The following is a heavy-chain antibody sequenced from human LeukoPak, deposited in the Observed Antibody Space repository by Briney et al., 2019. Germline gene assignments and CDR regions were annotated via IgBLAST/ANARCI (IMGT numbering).Heavy chain of an antibody. Sequence: SVKVSCKASGGTFSSYAISWVRQAPGQGLEWMGRIIPIFGTANYAQKFQGRVTITTDESTSTAYMELSSLRSEDTAVYCCAREALNPSYYDFWSGYPFDYWGQGTLVTVSS. CDR3: AREALNPSYYDFWSGYPFDY. CDR1: GGTFSSYA. D-gene: IGHD3-3*01. CDR2: IIPIFGTA. V-gene: IGHV1-69*05. J-gene: IGHJ4*02.